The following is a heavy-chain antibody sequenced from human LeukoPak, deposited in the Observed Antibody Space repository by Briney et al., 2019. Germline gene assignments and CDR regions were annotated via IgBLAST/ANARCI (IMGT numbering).Heavy chain of an antibody. CDR1: GYTFTGYY. Sequence: ASVKVSCKASGYTFTGYYMHRVRQAPGQGLEWMGWINPNSGGTNYAQKFQGRVTMTRDTSISTAYMELSRLRSDDTAVYYCARDQWELPGGYFDYWGQGTLVTVSS. V-gene: IGHV1-2*02. CDR3: ARDQWELPGGYFDY. D-gene: IGHD1-26*01. CDR2: INPNSGGT. J-gene: IGHJ4*02.